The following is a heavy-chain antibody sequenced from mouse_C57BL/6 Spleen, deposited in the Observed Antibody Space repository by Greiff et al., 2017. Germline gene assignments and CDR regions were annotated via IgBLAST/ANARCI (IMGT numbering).Heavy chain of an antibody. CDR3: AISVTTVVAHWYFDG. Sequence: QVQLQQPGAELVKPGASVKVSCKASGYTFTSYWMNWVKQRPGQGLEWIGRIHPSDSATNYNQQFKGKATLTVDKSSSTAYMQLSSLTSEDSAVYYRAISVTTVVAHWYFDGWGTGTTVTVSS. V-gene: IGHV1-74*01. CDR2: IHPSDSAT. J-gene: IGHJ1*03. D-gene: IGHD1-1*01. CDR1: GYTFTSYW.